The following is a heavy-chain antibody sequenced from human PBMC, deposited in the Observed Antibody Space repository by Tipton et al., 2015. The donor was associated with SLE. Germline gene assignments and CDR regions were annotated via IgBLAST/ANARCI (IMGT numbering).Heavy chain of an antibody. Sequence: QSGAEVKKPGASVKVSCTASGYTFIDNYMHWVRRAPGQGLEWMGWIDPIRGDTSYAQKFQGRANLTLDTSTSTAYMDLTSLKADDTAVYYCARDSGGDYDYYFESWGQGTLVTVSS. V-gene: IGHV1-2*02. J-gene: IGHJ4*02. CDR1: GYTFIDNY. CDR3: ARDSGGDYDYYFES. D-gene: IGHD3-3*01. CDR2: IDPIRGDT.